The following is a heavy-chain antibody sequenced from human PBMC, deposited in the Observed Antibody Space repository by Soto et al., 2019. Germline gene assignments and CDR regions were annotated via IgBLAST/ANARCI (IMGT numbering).Heavy chain of an antibody. Sequence: ESLKISCAASGFTFSSYSMNWVRQAPGKGLEWVSYISSSSRTIYCADSVKGRSTISRDNAKNTLYLQMNSLRAEDTAVYYCAREWDGDGYNSGWFDPWGQGTLVTVSS. CDR3: AREWDGDGYNSGWFDP. CDR1: GFTFSSYS. D-gene: IGHD5-12*01. J-gene: IGHJ5*02. CDR2: ISSSSRTI. V-gene: IGHV3-48*01.